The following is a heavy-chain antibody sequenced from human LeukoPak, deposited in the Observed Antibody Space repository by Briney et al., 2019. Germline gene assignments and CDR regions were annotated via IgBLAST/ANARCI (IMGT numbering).Heavy chain of an antibody. CDR3: ARAYSRNDDYYYFDY. J-gene: IGHJ4*02. D-gene: IGHD1-20*01. V-gene: IGHV3-7*01. CDR1: GFTFSSYW. CDR2: IKQDGSEK. Sequence: GGSLRLSCAASGFTFSSYWMSWVRQAPGKGLEWVANIKQDGSEKYYVDSVKGRFTISRDNAKNSLYLQMNSLRAEDTAVYYCARAYSRNDDYYYFDYWGQGTLVTVSS.